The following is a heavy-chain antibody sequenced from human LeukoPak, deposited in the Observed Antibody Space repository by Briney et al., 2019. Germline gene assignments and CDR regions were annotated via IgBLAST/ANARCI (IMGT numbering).Heavy chain of an antibody. V-gene: IGHV3-15*01. CDR1: GFTFSNAW. CDR3: TTDLRRILRFDY. Sequence: GGSLRLSCAASGFTFSNAWMSWVRQAPGKGLEWVGRIKSKTAGGTTDYAAPVKGRFTISRDDSKNTLYLQMNSLKTEDTAVYYCTTDLRRILRFDYWGQGTLVTVSS. J-gene: IGHJ4*02. CDR2: IKSKTAGGTT. D-gene: IGHD2-15*01.